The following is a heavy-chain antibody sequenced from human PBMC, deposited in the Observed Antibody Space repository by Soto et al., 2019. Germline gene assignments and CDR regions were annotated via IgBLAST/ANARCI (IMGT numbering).Heavy chain of an antibody. V-gene: IGHV4-34*01. D-gene: IGHD6-13*01. CDR3: ARYTTYSSSWYDY. CDR1: GGSFSGYY. CDR2: INHSGST. J-gene: IGHJ4*02. Sequence: SETLSLTCAVYGGSFSGYYWSWIRQPPGKGLEWIGEINHSGSTNYNPSLKSRVTISVDTSKNQFSLRLSSVTAADTAVYYCARYTTYSSSWYDYWGQGTLVTVSS.